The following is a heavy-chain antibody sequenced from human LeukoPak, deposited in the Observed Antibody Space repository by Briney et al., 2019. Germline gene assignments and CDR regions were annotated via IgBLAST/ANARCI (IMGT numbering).Heavy chain of an antibody. D-gene: IGHD3-22*01. V-gene: IGHV1-69*01. Sequence: VASVKVSCKASGGTFSSYAISWVRQAPGQGLEWMGGIIPIFGTANYAQKFQGRVTITADESTSTAYMELSSLRSEDTAVYYCATYYYDSSGYYFDYWRQGTLVTVFS. CDR1: GGTFSSYA. CDR3: ATYYYDSSGYYFDY. CDR2: IIPIFGTA. J-gene: IGHJ4*02.